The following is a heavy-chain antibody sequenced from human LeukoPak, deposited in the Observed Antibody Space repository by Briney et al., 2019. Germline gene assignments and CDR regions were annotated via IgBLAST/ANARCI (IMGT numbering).Heavy chain of an antibody. CDR1: GYTFTSYY. V-gene: IGHV1-46*01. Sequence: ASVKVSCKASGYTFTSYYMHWVRQAPGQGFEWMGVINPSDGNTKYAQRFQGRVTMTRDTSTSTVYMELRSLRSEDTAVYYCARVSYDDSRGYDTPVYYIDYWGQGTTVTVSS. D-gene: IGHD3-22*01. CDR3: ARVSYDDSRGYDTPVYYIDY. J-gene: IGHJ4*02. CDR2: INPSDGNT.